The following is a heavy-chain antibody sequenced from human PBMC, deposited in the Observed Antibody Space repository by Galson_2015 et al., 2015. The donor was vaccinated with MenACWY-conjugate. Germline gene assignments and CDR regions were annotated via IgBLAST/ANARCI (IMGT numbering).Heavy chain of an antibody. Sequence: PALVKRTQTLTLTCTFSGFSPDSNTVDAVGVGWIRQPPGKALECLALIFWDDDTRYSPSLKSRPTITKDTPKDHVVLTMTDMDPVDTATYYCSRLNYGDSSGIDHWGQGTLVTVSS. CDR1: GFSPDSNTVDAVG. CDR2: IFWDDDT. J-gene: IGHJ4*02. V-gene: IGHV2-5*02. CDR3: SRLNYGDSSGIDH. D-gene: IGHD4-17*01.